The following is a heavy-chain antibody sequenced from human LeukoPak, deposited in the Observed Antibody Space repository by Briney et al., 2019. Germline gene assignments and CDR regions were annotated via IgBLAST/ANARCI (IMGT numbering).Heavy chain of an antibody. D-gene: IGHD5-12*01. J-gene: IGHJ4*02. V-gene: IGHV5-51*01. Sequence: KVSCKASGYTFTDYYMHWVRQAPGQGLEWMGIIYPGDSDTRYSPSFQGQVTISADKSISTAYLQWSSLKASDTAMYYCARLRGYELILDTFDYWGQGTLVTVSS. CDR2: IYPGDSDT. CDR1: GYTFTDYY. CDR3: ARLRGYELILDTFDY.